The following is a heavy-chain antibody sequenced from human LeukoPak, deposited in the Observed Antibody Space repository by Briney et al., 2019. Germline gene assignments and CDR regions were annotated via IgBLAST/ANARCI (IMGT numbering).Heavy chain of an antibody. V-gene: IGHV4-4*07. J-gene: IGHJ4*02. CDR3: ARDCTIGYCSSTNYDY. D-gene: IGHD2-2*03. Sequence: SETLSLTCTVSGGSISSYYWSWIRQPAGKGLEWIGRIYSSGSTNYNSSLKSRVIMSVDTSKNQFSLKLSSVTAADTAVYYCARDCTIGYCSSTNYDYWGQGTLVTVSS. CDR2: IYSSGST. CDR1: GGSISSYY.